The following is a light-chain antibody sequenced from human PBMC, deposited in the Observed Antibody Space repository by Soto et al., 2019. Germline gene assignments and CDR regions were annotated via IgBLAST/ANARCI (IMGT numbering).Light chain of an antibody. Sequence: QSALTQPRSVSGSPGQSVTISCTGTSSDVGTYNYVSWYQQHPGKVPKLMIYDVSKRPSGVPDRFSGSKSGNTASLTISGLQAEDEADYYCCSYAGSYTWVFGGGTEVTVL. CDR1: SSDVGTYNY. CDR2: DVS. CDR3: CSYAGSYTWV. V-gene: IGLV2-11*01. J-gene: IGLJ3*02.